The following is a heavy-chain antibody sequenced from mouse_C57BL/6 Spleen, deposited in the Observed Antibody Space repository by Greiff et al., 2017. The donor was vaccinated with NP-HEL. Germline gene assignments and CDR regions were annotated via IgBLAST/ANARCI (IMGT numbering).Heavy chain of an antibody. D-gene: IGHD2-4*01. CDR3: ARQGDYDAGAWFAY. V-gene: IGHV5-6*01. CDR1: GFTFSSYG. CDR2: ISSGGSYT. J-gene: IGHJ3*01. Sequence: EVHLVESGGDLVKPGGSLKLSCAASGFTFSSYGMSWVRQTPDKRLEWVATISSGGSYTYYPDSVKGRFTISRDTAKNTLYLQMSSLKSEDTAMYYCARQGDYDAGAWFAYWGQGTLVTVSA.